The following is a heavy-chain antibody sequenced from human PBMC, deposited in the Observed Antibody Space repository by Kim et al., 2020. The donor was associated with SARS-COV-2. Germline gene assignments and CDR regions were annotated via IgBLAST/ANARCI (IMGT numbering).Heavy chain of an antibody. Sequence: GGSLRLSCAASGFTFDDYAMHWVRQAPGKGLEWVSGISWNSGSIGYADSVKGRFTISRDNTKNSLYLQMNSLRAEDTALYYCAKDSGYDFGSIDYWGQGTLVTVSS. V-gene: IGHV3-9*01. CDR3: AKDSGYDFGSIDY. D-gene: IGHD3-3*01. J-gene: IGHJ4*02. CDR2: ISWNSGSI. CDR1: GFTFDDYA.